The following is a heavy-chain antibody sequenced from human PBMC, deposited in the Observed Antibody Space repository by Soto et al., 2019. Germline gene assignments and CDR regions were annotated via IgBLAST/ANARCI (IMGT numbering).Heavy chain of an antibody. CDR1: GGTFSSYT. Sequence: QVQLVQSGAEVKKPGSSVKVSCKASGGTFSSYTISWVRQAPGQGLEWMGRIIPILGIANYAQKFQGRVTITADKANGKAYRDLSSMRSEDAAVDFCARDLELQRYSSGPPYWYFDLWGRGTLVTVSS. CDR3: ARDLELQRYSSGPPYWYFDL. D-gene: IGHD6-19*01. J-gene: IGHJ2*01. V-gene: IGHV1-69*08. CDR2: IIPILGIA.